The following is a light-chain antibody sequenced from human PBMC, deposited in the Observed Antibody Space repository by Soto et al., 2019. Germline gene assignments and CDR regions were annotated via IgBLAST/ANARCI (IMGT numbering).Light chain of an antibody. V-gene: IGKV1-13*02. Sequence: AIQLTQSPSSLSASVGDRVTITCRASQDIRGALAWYQQKPGKAPKILIYDVSSFQSGVQSRFSGSSSGTDFTLTISGLQPEDFATYYCQQFNSYPIIFGQGTRLDIK. CDR3: QQFNSYPII. J-gene: IGKJ5*01. CDR1: QDIRGA. CDR2: DVS.